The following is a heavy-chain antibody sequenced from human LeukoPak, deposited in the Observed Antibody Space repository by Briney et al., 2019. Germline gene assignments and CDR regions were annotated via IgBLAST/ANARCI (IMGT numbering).Heavy chain of an antibody. Sequence: ASVKVSCKASGYIFSSYYMHWVRQAPGQGLEWMGIINPSGGSISYAQKFQGRVTMTRDTSTSTVYMELSSLRSEDTAVYYCARGHHIIVVVPAAIEAFDIWGQGTMVTVSS. V-gene: IGHV1-46*01. CDR1: GYIFSSYY. J-gene: IGHJ3*02. CDR3: ARGHHIIVVVPAAIEAFDI. CDR2: INPSGGSI. D-gene: IGHD2-2*01.